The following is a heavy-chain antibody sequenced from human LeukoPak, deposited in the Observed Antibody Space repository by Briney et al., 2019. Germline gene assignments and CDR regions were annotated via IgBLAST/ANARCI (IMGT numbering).Heavy chain of an antibody. D-gene: IGHD6-19*01. CDR1: GYTFTSYD. CDR2: XXXTSGNT. Sequence: GASVKVSCKASGYTFTSYDINWVRQATGQGLGXXXXXXXTSGNTGYAQKFQGRVTMTRNTSISTAYMELSSLRTEDTAVYYCARVGEVAVAGTTAEYFQHWGQGTLVTVSS. CDR3: ARVGEVAVAGTTAEYFQH. V-gene: IGHV1-8*01. J-gene: IGHJ1*01.